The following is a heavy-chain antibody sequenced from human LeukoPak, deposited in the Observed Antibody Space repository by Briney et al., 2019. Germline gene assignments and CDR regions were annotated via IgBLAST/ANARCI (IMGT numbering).Heavy chain of an antibody. V-gene: IGHV3-33*01. CDR2: IWYDASNR. Sequence: GGSLRLSCAASGFTFSSYGMHWVRQAPGKGLEWVAVIWYDASNRYYAASVKGRFTISRDNSKNTLYLQMNSLRAEDTAVYFCPRDLAAAATWFDPWGQGTLVTVSS. D-gene: IGHD6-13*01. CDR3: PRDLAAAATWFDP. J-gene: IGHJ5*02. CDR1: GFTFSSYG.